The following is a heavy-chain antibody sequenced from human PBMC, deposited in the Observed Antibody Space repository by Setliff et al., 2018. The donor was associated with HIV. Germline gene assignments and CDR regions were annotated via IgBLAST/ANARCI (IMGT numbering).Heavy chain of an antibody. CDR2: IYYRGSA. D-gene: IGHD3-10*01. CDR3: ARARGPPLPVLDF. Sequence: SETLSLTCTVSGGSIPTTNYYWGWVRQSPGKGLEWIGVIYYRGSAYYNLSLQSRVTLSVDTSKNSFSLHLTSVTAADTAVYFCARARGPPLPVLDFWGQGTLVTVSS. CDR1: GGSIPTTNYY. V-gene: IGHV4-39*07. J-gene: IGHJ4*02.